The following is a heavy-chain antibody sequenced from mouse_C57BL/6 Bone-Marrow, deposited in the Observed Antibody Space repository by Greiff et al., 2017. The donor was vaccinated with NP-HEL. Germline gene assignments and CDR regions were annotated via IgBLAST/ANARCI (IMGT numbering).Heavy chain of an antibody. V-gene: IGHV1-64*01. D-gene: IGHD1-1*01. J-gene: IGHJ1*03. Sequence: QVQLQQPGAELVKPGASVKLSCKASGYTFTSYWMHWVKQSPGQGLEWIGMIHPNSGSTNYNEKFKSKATLTVDKSSSTAYMQLSSLTSEDSAVYYCARSPYYGSPYWYFDVWGTGTTVTVSS. CDR3: ARSPYYGSPYWYFDV. CDR2: IHPNSGST. CDR1: GYTFTSYW.